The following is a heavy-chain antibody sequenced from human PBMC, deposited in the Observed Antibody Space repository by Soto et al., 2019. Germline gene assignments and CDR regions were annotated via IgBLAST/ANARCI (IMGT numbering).Heavy chain of an antibody. Sequence: QITLKESGPTLVKPTQTLTLTCTFSAFSLSTGGVGVGWIRQPPGKALEWLALIYWDDDKRYSPSLRRRPTITKDTSKNQVVLTMTNMDPVDTATYYCIQSRCGGDCLQSYASYYYYGMDVWGQGTTVTVSS. D-gene: IGHD2-21*02. CDR2: IYWDDDK. J-gene: IGHJ6*02. V-gene: IGHV2-5*02. CDR1: AFSLSTGGVG. CDR3: IQSRCGGDCLQSYASYYYYGMDV.